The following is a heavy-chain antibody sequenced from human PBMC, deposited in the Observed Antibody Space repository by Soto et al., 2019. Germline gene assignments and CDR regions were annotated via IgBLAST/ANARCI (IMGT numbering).Heavy chain of an antibody. J-gene: IGHJ4*03. Sequence: ASVKVSCKASGYTFTSYGISWVRQAPGQGLEWMGWISAYNGNTNYAQKLQGRVTMTTDTSTSTAYMELRSLRSDDTAVYYCARPHKPSGLYVEVPAAIERAFGCWGQGPLVTASS. V-gene: IGHV1-18*04. CDR1: GYTFTSYG. CDR3: ARPHKPSGLYVEVPAAIERAFGC. D-gene: IGHD2-2*01. CDR2: ISAYNGNT.